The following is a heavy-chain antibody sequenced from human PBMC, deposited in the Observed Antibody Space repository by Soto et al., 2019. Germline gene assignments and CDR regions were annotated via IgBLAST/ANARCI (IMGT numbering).Heavy chain of an antibody. D-gene: IGHD1-26*01. CDR2: ISYDGDNK. J-gene: IGHJ3*02. CDR3: AKDVQELIDAFDI. V-gene: IGHV3-33*05. CDR1: GFTFSNFV. Sequence: HPGGSLRLSCAASGFTFSNFVMRWVRQAPGKGLEWVAVISYDGDNKYFADSVRGRFTISRDNSKNTLFLQMSSLRAEDTAVYYCAKDVQELIDAFDIWGQGTMVTVSS.